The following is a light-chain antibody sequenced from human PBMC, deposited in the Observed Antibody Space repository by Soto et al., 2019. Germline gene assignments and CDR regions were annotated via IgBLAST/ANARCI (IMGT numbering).Light chain of an antibody. J-gene: IGKJ1*01. V-gene: IGKV1-5*03. Sequence: DIQMTQSPSTLSASVGDRVTITCRASQSISSWLAWYQQKPGKAPKLLIYKASSLESGVPSRFIGSVSGTEFTLTISSLQPDDFATYYCQQYNNYPWTFGQGTKVEIK. CDR2: KAS. CDR1: QSISSW. CDR3: QQYNNYPWT.